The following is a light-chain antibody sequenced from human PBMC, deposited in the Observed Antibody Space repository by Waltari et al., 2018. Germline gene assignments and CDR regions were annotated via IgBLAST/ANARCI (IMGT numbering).Light chain of an antibody. CDR2: AAS. Sequence: EVVMTQSPATLSVSPGERATLSCRASQSVYTNLAWYQQKPGQAPRLLIYAASNRATGIPDRFSGRGSGTGFTLTISSLEPEDSAVYYCQQYGSTLITFGQGTRLEIK. V-gene: IGKV3D-15*01. CDR1: QSVYTN. J-gene: IGKJ5*01. CDR3: QQYGSTLIT.